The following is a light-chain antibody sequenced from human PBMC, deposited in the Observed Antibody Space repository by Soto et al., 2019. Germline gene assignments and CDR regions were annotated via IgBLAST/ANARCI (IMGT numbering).Light chain of an antibody. J-gene: IGLJ2*01. CDR1: GSNIGSNA. CDR3: ASWDDSLIGLL. CDR2: FNT. V-gene: IGLV1-44*01. Sequence: QSVLTQPPSASGTPGQRVTFSCSGSGSNIGSNAVNWYQQLPGTAPKLLIYFNTQRPSGVPDRFSGSKSGTSASLAISGLQSDDEADYYCASWDDSLIGLLIGGGTKVTVL.